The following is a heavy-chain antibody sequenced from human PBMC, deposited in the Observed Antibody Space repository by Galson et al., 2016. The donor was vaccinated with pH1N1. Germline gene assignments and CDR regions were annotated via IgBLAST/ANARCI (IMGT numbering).Heavy chain of an antibody. V-gene: IGHV3-74*01. CDR3: ARGNMGLDY. CDR1: GFTFSKHW. CDR2: ITSDGSTT. Sequence: SLRLSCAASGFTFSKHWMHWVRHVPGKGLVWVSHITSDGSTTNYAGSVKGRFTISRDNAKNTLSLHMNSLGVEDTAVYYCARGNMGLDYWGQGILVTVSS. D-gene: IGHD2/OR15-2a*01. J-gene: IGHJ4*02.